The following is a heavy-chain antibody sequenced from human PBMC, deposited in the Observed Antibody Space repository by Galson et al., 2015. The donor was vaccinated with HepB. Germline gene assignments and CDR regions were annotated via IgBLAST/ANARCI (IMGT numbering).Heavy chain of an antibody. CDR2: IIPIFGTA. CDR3: ARASGAYDCSSTSCHGSAGLFWREYYYYGMDV. D-gene: IGHD2-2*01. J-gene: IGHJ6*02. Sequence: SVKVSCKASGGTFSSYAISWVRQAPGQGLEWMGGIIPIFGTANYAQKFQGRVTITADESTSTAYMELSSLRSEDTAVYYCARASGAYDCSSTSCHGSAGLFWREYYYYGMDVWGQGTTVTVSS. CDR1: GGTFSSYA. V-gene: IGHV1-69*13.